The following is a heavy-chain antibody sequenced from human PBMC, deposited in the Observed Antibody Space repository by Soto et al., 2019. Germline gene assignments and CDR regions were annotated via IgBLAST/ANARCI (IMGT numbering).Heavy chain of an antibody. D-gene: IGHD2-2*01. CDR3: ATIIIPAATNFY. CDR1: GITFTAYA. J-gene: IGHJ4*02. CDR2: ISGSGSST. V-gene: IGHV3-23*01. Sequence: EVQLLESGGGLVQPGGSLRLSCAASGITFTAYAMSWVRQAPGKGLEWVSSISGSGSSTYYADSVKGRLTISRDNSKNTLYLQMNSLRAEDTAVYYCATIIIPAATNFYWGQGTLVTVSS.